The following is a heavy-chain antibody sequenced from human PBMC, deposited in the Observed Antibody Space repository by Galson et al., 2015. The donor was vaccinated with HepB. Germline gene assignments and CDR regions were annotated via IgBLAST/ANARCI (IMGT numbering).Heavy chain of an antibody. D-gene: IGHD3-22*01. CDR3: ARETNHYDSSGYYEGPFDY. CDR2: ISSRSGRTI. V-gene: IGHV3-48*03. Sequence: SLRLSCAASGFTFSSYEMNWVRQAPGKGLEWVPYISSRSGRTIYYADSVKGRFNISRDNAKNSLYLQMNSLRAEDTAVYYCARETNHYDSSGYYEGPFDYWGQGTLVTVSS. J-gene: IGHJ4*02. CDR1: GFTFSSYE.